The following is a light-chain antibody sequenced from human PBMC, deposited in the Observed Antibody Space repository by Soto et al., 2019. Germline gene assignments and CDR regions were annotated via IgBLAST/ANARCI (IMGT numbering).Light chain of an antibody. CDR3: SSYAGSNNVL. V-gene: IGLV2-8*01. CDR2: EVN. J-gene: IGLJ2*01. CDR1: SSDVGGYNY. Sequence: QSVLTQPPSASGSPGQSVTISCTGTSSDVGGYNYVSWYQQHPGKAPKLMIYEVNKRPSGVPDRFSGSKSGNTASLTVSGLQAEDEADYYWSSYAGSNNVLFGGGTKVTVL.